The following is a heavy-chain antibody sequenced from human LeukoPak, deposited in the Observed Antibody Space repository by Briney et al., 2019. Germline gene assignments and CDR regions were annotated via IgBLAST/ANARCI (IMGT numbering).Heavy chain of an antibody. CDR3: AREVGELGKITMVRGVMSQDAFDI. V-gene: IGHV4-59*12. CDR2: IYGSGST. D-gene: IGHD3-10*01. J-gene: IGHJ3*02. Sequence: SETLSLTCTVSGGSISSDFWIWVRQPPGKGLEWIGYIYGSGSTNYNPSLKSRVSISVDTSKNQFSLKLSSVTAADTAVYYCAREVGELGKITMVRGVMSQDAFDIWGQGTMVTVSS. CDR1: GGSISSDF.